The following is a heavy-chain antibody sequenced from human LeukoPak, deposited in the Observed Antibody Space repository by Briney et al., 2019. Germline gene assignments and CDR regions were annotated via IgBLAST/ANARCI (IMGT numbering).Heavy chain of an antibody. D-gene: IGHD6-19*01. CDR3: AREGSGLDDAFDI. CDR1: GFTFSSYA. CDR2: ISYDGSYK. V-gene: IGHV3-30*04. Sequence: GSLRLSCAASGFTFSSYAMYWVRQAPGKGLEWVAVISYDGSYKYYADSVKGRFTISRDNSKNTLYLQMNSLRAEDTAVYYCAREGSGLDDAFDIWGQGTMVTVSS. J-gene: IGHJ3*02.